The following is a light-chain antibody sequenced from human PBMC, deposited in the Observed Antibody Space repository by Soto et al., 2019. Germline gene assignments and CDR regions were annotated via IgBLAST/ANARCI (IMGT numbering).Light chain of an antibody. CDR3: QQYGSSTGLT. V-gene: IGKV3-20*01. J-gene: IGKJ4*01. CDR2: GAS. CDR1: QNVTTFY. Sequence: PGQRATLSCRASQNVTTFYLAWYQQKPGQAPSIVIYGASSRAAGIPDRFSGSGSGTDFTLTIDRLEPEDFGMYYCQQYGSSTGLTFGAGTKVEI.